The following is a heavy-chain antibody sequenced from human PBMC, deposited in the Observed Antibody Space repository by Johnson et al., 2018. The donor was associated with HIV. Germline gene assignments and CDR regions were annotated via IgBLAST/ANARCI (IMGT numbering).Heavy chain of an antibody. CDR3: ARPEWELDGFDI. Sequence: VQLVESGGGLVQPGGSLRLSCAASGFTFSSYWMHWVRQAPGKGLVWVSRINSDGSSTSYADSVKGRFTISRANAKNTLYLQMNSLRAEDTAVYYCARPEWELDGFDIWGQGTMVTVSS. D-gene: IGHD1-26*01. V-gene: IGHV3-74*01. CDR1: GFTFSSYW. CDR2: INSDGSST. J-gene: IGHJ3*02.